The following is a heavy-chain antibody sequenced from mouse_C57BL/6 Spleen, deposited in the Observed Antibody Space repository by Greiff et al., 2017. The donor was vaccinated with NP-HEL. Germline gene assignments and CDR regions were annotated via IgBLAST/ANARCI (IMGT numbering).Heavy chain of an antibody. Sequence: VQLQQPGAELVKPGASVKLSCKASGYNFTSYWMHWVKQRPGQGLEWIGMIHPTSGSTNYNEKFKSKATLTVDKSSSTAYMQLSSLTSEDSAVYYCSREGYSNPSFDYWGQGTTLTVSS. CDR2: IHPTSGST. J-gene: IGHJ2*01. V-gene: IGHV1-64*01. D-gene: IGHD2-5*01. CDR3: SREGYSNPSFDY. CDR1: GYNFTSYW.